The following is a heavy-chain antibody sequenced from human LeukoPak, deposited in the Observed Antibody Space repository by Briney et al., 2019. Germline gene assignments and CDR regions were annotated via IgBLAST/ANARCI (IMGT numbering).Heavy chain of an antibody. V-gene: IGHV3-23*01. CDR3: AKVSNYYDSSGYYPLIDFQH. CDR1: GFTFSSYA. D-gene: IGHD3-22*01. CDR2: ISGSGGST. J-gene: IGHJ1*01. Sequence: GGSLRLSCAASGFTFSSYAMSWVRQAPGKGLEWVSAISGSGGSTCYADSVKGRFTISRDNSKNTLYLQMNSLRAEDTAVYYCAKVSNYYDSSGYYPLIDFQHWGQGTLVTVSS.